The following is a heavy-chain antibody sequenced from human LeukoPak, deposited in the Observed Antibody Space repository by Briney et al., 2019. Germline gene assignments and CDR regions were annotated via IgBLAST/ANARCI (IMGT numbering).Heavy chain of an antibody. Sequence: PGGSLRLSCAASEFTFSNYAMNWVRQTPGKGLEWVSLISGDSGSTYYADSVKGRFTISRDNSKNSLYLQMNTLRTEDTALYYCAKPYGQGRVSGYDVFFDNWGQGTLVTVSS. J-gene: IGHJ4*02. CDR3: AKPYGQGRVSGYDVFFDN. D-gene: IGHD5-12*01. V-gene: IGHV3-43*02. CDR1: EFTFSNYA. CDR2: ISGDSGST.